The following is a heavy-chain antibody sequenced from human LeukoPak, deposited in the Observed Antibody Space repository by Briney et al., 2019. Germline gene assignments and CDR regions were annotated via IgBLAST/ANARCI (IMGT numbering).Heavy chain of an antibody. CDR2: INHSGST. CDR3: ASEDDSSGSYVEH. D-gene: IGHD3-22*01. CDR1: GESFSGYY. Sequence: PSETLSLTCAVYGESFSGYYWSWIRQPPGKGLEWIGEINHSGSTKYNPSLKSRVTISVDTSKNQFSLNLSSVTAADTAVYYCASEDDSSGSYVEHWGQGTLVTVPS. V-gene: IGHV4-34*01. J-gene: IGHJ4*02.